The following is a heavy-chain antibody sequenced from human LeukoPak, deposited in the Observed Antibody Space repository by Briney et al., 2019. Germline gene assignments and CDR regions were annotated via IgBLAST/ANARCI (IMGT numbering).Heavy chain of an antibody. D-gene: IGHD5-18*01. CDR1: GASISSSPYY. CDR2: IYYGGPT. Sequence: PSGTLSLTCTVSGASISSSPYYWGWIRQPPGKGLEWIGSIYYGGPTYDNPSLRSRVTISVDASKNQFSLKLSSVTAADTAVYYCASESTYRYNYWGQGTLVTVSS. J-gene: IGHJ4*02. CDR3: ASESTYRYNY. V-gene: IGHV4-39*07.